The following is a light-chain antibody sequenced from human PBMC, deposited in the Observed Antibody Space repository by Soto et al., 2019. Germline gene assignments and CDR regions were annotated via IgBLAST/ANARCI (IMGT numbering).Light chain of an antibody. J-gene: IGLJ1*01. CDR1: SRDVGIYNY. Sequence: QSVLTQPASVSGSPGQSITISCTGTSRDVGIYNYVSWYQQHPGKAPKLIICEVSKRPSGVPDRFSGSKSGNTASLTVSGLQAEDEADYYCSSYAGSNNFGVFGTGTKLTVL. CDR3: SSYAGSNNFGV. CDR2: EVS. V-gene: IGLV2-8*01.